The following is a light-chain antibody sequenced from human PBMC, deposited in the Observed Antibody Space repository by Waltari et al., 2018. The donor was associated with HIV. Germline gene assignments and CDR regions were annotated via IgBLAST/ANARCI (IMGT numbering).Light chain of an antibody. CDR2: EVT. Sequence: QSALTQSHSASGSPGQSVTIDCTGTSPDVGAYNYVSWYQQHSGEAPKLIIHEVTKRPSGVPDRFSGSKSGNTASLTVSGLQAEDEANFYCSSYAGSTVIFGGGTKLTVL. CDR1: SPDVGAYNY. J-gene: IGLJ2*01. V-gene: IGLV2-8*01. CDR3: SSYAGSTVI.